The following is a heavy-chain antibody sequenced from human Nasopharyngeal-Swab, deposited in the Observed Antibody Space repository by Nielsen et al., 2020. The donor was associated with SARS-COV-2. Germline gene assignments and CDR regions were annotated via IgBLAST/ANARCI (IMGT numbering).Heavy chain of an antibody. Sequence: SETLSLTCAVYGGSFSGYYWSWIRQPPGKGLEWIGEINHSGSTNYNPSLKSRVTISVDTSKNQFSLKLSSVTAADTAVYYCARHRSQIGFDWLFRGGYYFDYWGQGTLVTVSS. D-gene: IGHD3-9*01. CDR1: GGSFSGYY. CDR3: ARHRSQIGFDWLFRGGYYFDY. J-gene: IGHJ4*02. V-gene: IGHV4-34*01. CDR2: INHSGST.